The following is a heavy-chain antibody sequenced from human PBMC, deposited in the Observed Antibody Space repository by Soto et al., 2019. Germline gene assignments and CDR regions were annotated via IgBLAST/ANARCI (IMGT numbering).Heavy chain of an antibody. CDR2: IYSGGST. V-gene: IGHV3-53*01. Sequence: PGWSLRLSCPAAGLAVSSNYMGWVRQAPGKGLEWVSVIYSGGSTYYADSVKGRFTISRDNSKNTLYLQMNSLRAEDTAVYYCARDRVESGYPEYFQHWGQG. CDR1: GLAVSSNY. D-gene: IGHD3-22*01. CDR3: ARDRVESGYPEYFQH. J-gene: IGHJ1*01.